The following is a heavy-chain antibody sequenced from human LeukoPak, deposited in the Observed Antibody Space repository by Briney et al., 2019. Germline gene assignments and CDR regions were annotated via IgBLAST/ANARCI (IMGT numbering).Heavy chain of an antibody. D-gene: IGHD3-22*01. CDR2: LYSDGTT. Sequence: AGSLRLSCAASGFTVSTNYMIWVRQAPGKGLDWVSVLYSDGTTYYADSVKGRFIISRDNSRNTLSLQMHSLRAEDTAVYYCARRENNGYYLSWGQGTLVTVSA. CDR3: ARRENNGYYLS. J-gene: IGHJ5*02. V-gene: IGHV3-53*01. CDR1: GFTVSTNY.